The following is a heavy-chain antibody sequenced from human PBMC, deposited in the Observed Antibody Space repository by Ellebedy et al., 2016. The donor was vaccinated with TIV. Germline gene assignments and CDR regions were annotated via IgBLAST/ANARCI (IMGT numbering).Heavy chain of an antibody. V-gene: IGHV3-66*01. Sequence: GGSLRLSCAASGFTFSSFDMHWVRQAPGKGLEWVSIIYSGGSTYYADSVKGRFTISRDNSKNTLYLQMNSLRAEDTAVYYCARAPPPRGDRSADAFDIWGQGTMVTVSS. D-gene: IGHD7-27*01. CDR2: IYSGGST. CDR3: ARAPPPRGDRSADAFDI. CDR1: GFTFSSFD. J-gene: IGHJ3*02.